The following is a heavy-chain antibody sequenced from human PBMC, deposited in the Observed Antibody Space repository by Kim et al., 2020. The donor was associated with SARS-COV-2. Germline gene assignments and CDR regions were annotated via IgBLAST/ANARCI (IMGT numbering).Heavy chain of an antibody. CDR3: TTDPTGRYYDILTGYYKLDY. V-gene: IGHV3-15*01. CDR1: GFTFSNAW. D-gene: IGHD3-9*01. J-gene: IGHJ4*02. CDR2: IKSKTDGGTT. Sequence: GGSLRLSCAASGFTFSNAWMSWVRQAPGKRLEWVGRIKSKTDGGTTDYAAPVKGRFTISRDDSKNTLYLQMNSLKTEDTAVYYCTTDPTGRYYDILTGYYKLDYWGQGTLVTVSS.